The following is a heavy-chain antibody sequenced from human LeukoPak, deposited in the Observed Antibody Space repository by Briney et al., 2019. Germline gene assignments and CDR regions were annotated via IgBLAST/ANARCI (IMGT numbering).Heavy chain of an antibody. CDR3: ARVGRIAAAFDY. CDR2: IYTSGST. Sequence: PSETLSLTCTVSGGSISSYYWSWIRQPPGKGLEWIGYIYTSGSTNYNPSLKSRVTISVDTSKNQFSLKLSSVTAADTAVYYCARVGRIAAAFDYWGQGTLVTVSS. J-gene: IGHJ4*02. V-gene: IGHV4-4*09. D-gene: IGHD6-13*01. CDR1: GGSISSYY.